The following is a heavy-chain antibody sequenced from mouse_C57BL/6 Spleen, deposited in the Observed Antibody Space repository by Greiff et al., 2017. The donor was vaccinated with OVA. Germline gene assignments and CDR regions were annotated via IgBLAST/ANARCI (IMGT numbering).Heavy chain of an antibody. V-gene: IGHV1-26*01. CDR2: INPNNGGT. D-gene: IGHD2-14*01. CDR1: GYTFTDYY. J-gene: IGHJ2*01. Sequence: EVQLQQSGPELVKPGASVKISCKASGYTFTDYYMNWVKQSHGKSLEWIGDINPNNGGTSYNQKFKGKATLTVDKSSSTAYMELRSLTSEDSAVYYCARGRYIDYWGQGTTLTVSS. CDR3: ARGRYIDY.